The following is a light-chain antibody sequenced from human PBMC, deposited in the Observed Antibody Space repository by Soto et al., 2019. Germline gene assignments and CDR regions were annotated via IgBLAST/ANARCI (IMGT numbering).Light chain of an antibody. J-gene: IGLJ2*01. CDR1: SGHSSYA. Sequence: QLVLTQSPSASASLGASVKLTCTLSSGHSSYAIAWHQQQPEKGPRYLMNLNSDGSHSKGDGIPDRFSGSSSGAERYLTNDSLQSEDEADYYCQTWGTGTVVSGGGTKLTVL. V-gene: IGLV4-69*02. CDR2: LNSDGSH. CDR3: QTWGTGTVV.